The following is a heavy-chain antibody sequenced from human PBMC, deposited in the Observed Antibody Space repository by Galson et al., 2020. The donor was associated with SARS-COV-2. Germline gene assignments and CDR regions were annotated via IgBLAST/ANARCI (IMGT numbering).Heavy chain of an antibody. CDR3: LSYSSSRHNY. D-gene: IGHD6-6*01. CDR2: MSSNGGTS. V-gene: IGHV3-64D*09. CDR1: GFSFSDYA. Sequence: AGSLSLSCFVYGFSFSDYAMHWVRQAPGKGLEYVSAMSSNGGTSFYADSVNHRFTMSRDTSKNTFYLQMTGLRVEDTALYYCLSYSSSRHNYWGQGTLVTVSS. J-gene: IGHJ4*02.